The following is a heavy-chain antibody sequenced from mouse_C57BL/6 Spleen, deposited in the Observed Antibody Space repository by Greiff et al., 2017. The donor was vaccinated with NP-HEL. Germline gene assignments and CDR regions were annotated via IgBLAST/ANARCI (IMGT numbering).Heavy chain of an antibody. CDR3: ARYGYAPYAMDY. J-gene: IGHJ4*01. CDR1: GYAFTNYL. D-gene: IGHD1-1*01. V-gene: IGHV1-54*01. Sequence: QVQLKQSGAELVRPGTSVKVSCKASGYAFTNYLIEWVKQRPGQGLAWIGVINPGSGGTNYNEKFKGKATLTADKSSSTAYMQLSSLTSEDSAVYFCARYGYAPYAMDYWGQGTSVTVSS. CDR2: INPGSGGT.